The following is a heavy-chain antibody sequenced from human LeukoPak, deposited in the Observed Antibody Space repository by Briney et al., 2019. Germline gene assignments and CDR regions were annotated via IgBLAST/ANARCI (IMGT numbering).Heavy chain of an antibody. CDR2: IRYDGSNK. D-gene: IGHD3-22*01. Sequence: PGGSLRLSCAASGFTFSSYGMHWVRQAPGKGLEWVAFIRYDGSNKYYADSVKGRFTISRDNSKNTLYLQMNSLRVEDTAVYYCAKVGYYDSSGYYYYYYYYMDVWGKGTTVTVSS. J-gene: IGHJ6*03. V-gene: IGHV3-30*02. CDR1: GFTFSSYG. CDR3: AKVGYYDSSGYYYYYYYYMDV.